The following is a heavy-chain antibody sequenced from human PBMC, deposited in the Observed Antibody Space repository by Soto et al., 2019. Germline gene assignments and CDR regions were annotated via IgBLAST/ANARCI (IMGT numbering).Heavy chain of an antibody. CDR1: GGSFSGYY. CDR3: ARRLAAQGLENNSLQIDY. V-gene: IGHV4-34*01. J-gene: IGHJ4*02. CDR2: INHSGST. D-gene: IGHD6-25*01. Sequence: SETLSLTCAVYGGSFSGYYWSWIRQPPGKGLEWIGEINHSGSTNYNPSLKSRVTISVDTSKNQFSLKLSSVTAADTAVYYCARRLAAQGLENNSLQIDYWGQGTLVTVSS.